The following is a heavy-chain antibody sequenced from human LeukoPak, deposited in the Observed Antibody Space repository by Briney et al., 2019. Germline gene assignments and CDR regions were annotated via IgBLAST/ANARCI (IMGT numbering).Heavy chain of an antibody. J-gene: IGHJ4*02. CDR2: INNDGSRT. V-gene: IGHV3-74*01. Sequence: GGSLRLSCAASGFTLSNSWMFCVRQAPGEGLVWVSDINNDGSRTSYADSVKGRFTISRDGAKNTLFLHMNSLRAEDTAVYFCARGGVPGGFDYWGQGTLVTVSS. CDR3: ARGGVPGGFDY. D-gene: IGHD3-10*01. CDR1: GFTLSNSW.